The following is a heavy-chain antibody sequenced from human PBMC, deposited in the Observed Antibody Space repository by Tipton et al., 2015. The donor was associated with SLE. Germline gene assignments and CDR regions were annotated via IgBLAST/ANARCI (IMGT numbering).Heavy chain of an antibody. J-gene: IGHJ4*02. D-gene: IGHD6-13*01. V-gene: IGHV3-33*08. CDR3: ARGTIAAADYFDY. Sequence: SLRLSCAASGFTFSSYGMHWVRQAPGKGLEWVAVIWYDGSNKYYADSVKGRFTISRDNSKNTLYLQMNSLRAEDTAVYYCARGTIAAADYFDYWGQGTLVTVSS. CDR1: GFTFSSYG. CDR2: IWYDGSNK.